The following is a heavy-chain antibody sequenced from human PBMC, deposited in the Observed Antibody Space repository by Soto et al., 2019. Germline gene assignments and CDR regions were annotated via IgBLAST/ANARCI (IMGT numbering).Heavy chain of an antibody. CDR3: ARDSTRRGSCDI. Sequence: PSETLSLTCAVYNDSLSVYYWTWIRQPPGKGPEWIGEVNHSGSANYNPSLKSRVTISVDTSKNQFALKLSSVTAADTAVYYCARDSTRRGSCDIWGQGTMVTVSS. CDR2: VNHSGSA. D-gene: IGHD2-2*01. CDR1: NDSLSVYY. V-gene: IGHV4-34*01. J-gene: IGHJ3*02.